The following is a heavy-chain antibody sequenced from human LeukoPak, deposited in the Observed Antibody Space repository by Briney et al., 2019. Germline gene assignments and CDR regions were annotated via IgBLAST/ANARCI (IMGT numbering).Heavy chain of an antibody. CDR3: ARDRLTNDAFDI. V-gene: IGHV3-74*01. CDR2: INSDGSGT. Sequence: QPGGSLRLSCAASGFTFNSYWMHWVRQAPGKGLVWVSCINSDGSGTSDADFVKGRFTISRDNSKNTLYLQMNSLRAEDTAMYYCARDRLTNDAFDIWGQGTMVTVSS. D-gene: IGHD2-8*01. J-gene: IGHJ3*02. CDR1: GFTFNSYW.